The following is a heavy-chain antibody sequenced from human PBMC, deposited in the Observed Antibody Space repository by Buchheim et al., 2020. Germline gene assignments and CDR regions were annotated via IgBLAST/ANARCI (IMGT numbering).Heavy chain of an antibody. D-gene: IGHD4-11*01. Sequence: EVQLVDSGGGLVQPGESLRLSCAASGFSFSGYAMSWVRQAPGKGLEWVSSISGSGATTFNADSVKGRFTISRDNSKKILYLQMNSLRAEDTAVYFCAKGSRGYTNYYFDYWGQGTL. V-gene: IGHV3-23*04. CDR3: AKGSRGYTNYYFDY. J-gene: IGHJ4*02. CDR1: GFSFSGYA. CDR2: ISGSGATT.